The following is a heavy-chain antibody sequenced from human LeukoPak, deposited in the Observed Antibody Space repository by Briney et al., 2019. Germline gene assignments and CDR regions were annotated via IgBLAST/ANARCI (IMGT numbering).Heavy chain of an antibody. J-gene: IGHJ4*02. Sequence: GGSLRLSCTASGFSFSGHWMHWARQLPGKGLVWVSRISPTGSTTSYADSVKGRFTVSRDNAKNTLYLQVNSLRAEDTAVYYCARGPNSNWSGLDFWGQGTLLTVSS. CDR3: ARGPNSNWSGLDF. V-gene: IGHV3-74*01. CDR2: ISPTGSTT. CDR1: GFSFSGHW. D-gene: IGHD6-6*01.